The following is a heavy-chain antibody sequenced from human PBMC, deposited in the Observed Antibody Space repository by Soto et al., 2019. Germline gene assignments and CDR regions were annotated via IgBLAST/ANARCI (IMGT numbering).Heavy chain of an antibody. Sequence: QVQLQESGPGLVRPSQTLSLTCTVSGASVNSDVYYWTWIRQHPEKGLEWIGYIYDSGSTYYNPSLESRVSISLDTPNNQFSQNLKSVTAADTAIYYCARAPHYEILAAIDYWGQGTLVTVSS. V-gene: IGHV4-31*03. CDR2: IYDSGST. D-gene: IGHD3-9*01. J-gene: IGHJ4*02. CDR1: GASVNSDVYY. CDR3: ARAPHYEILAAIDY.